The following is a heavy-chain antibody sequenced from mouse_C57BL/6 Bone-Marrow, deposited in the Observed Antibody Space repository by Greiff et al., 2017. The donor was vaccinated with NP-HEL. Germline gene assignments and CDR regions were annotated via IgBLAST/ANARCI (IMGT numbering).Heavy chain of an antibody. CDR3: ARRGIYYYGSSYLFDY. V-gene: IGHV1-78*01. D-gene: IGHD1-1*01. J-gene: IGHJ2*01. CDR1: GYTFTDHT. Sequence: VKVVESDAELVKPGASVKISCKVSGYTFTDHTIHWMKQRPEQGLEWIGYIYPRDGSTKYNEKFKGKATLTADKSSSTAYMQLNSLTSEDSAVYFCARRGIYYYGSSYLFDYWGQGTTLTVSS. CDR2: IYPRDGST.